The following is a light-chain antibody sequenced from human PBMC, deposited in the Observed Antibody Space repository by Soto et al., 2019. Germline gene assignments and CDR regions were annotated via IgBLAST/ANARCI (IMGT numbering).Light chain of an antibody. CDR1: QSISRN. CDR2: RAS. Sequence: EIVLTQSPATLSVSPGERATLSCRASQSISRNLAWYQQKPGQAPRLLVFRASSRATGIPDRFSGSGSGTEFTLTISRLQPEDFALYYCQQYNNWPQTFGRGTKVEVK. CDR3: QQYNNWPQT. J-gene: IGKJ1*01. V-gene: IGKV3-15*01.